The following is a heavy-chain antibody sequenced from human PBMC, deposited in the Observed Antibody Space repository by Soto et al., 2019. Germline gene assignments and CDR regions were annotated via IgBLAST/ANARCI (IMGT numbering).Heavy chain of an antibody. V-gene: IGHV4-59*11. CDR1: GGSINNHY. CDR2: IYYSGST. CDR3: ARANLYSEY. D-gene: IGHD7-27*01. Sequence: QVQLQESGPGLVKPSETLSLTCTVSGGSINNHYWSWIRQPPGKGLEWIGYIYYSGSTNYNPSLKSRVTISVDTSKNHFSLNLTSLTAADTAIYYCARANLYSEYWGQGILVTVSS. J-gene: IGHJ4*02.